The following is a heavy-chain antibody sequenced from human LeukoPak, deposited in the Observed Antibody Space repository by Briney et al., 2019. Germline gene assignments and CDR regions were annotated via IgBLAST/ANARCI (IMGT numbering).Heavy chain of an antibody. J-gene: IGHJ4*02. V-gene: IGHV1-8*01. CDR1: GYTFTSYD. CDR2: MNPNSGNT. Sequence: GASVKVSCKASGYTFTSYDINWVRQATGQGLEWMGWMNPNSGNTGYAQKFQGRVTMTRNTSISTAYMELSSLRSEDTAVYYCAREGSGSYVWICDYWGQGTLVTVSS. CDR3: AREGSGSYVWICDY. D-gene: IGHD1-26*01.